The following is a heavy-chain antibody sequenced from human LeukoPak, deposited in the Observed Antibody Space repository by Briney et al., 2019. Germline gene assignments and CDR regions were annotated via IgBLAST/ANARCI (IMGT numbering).Heavy chain of an antibody. CDR2: IIPILGIA. J-gene: IGHJ6*02. V-gene: IGHV1-69*04. D-gene: IGHD3/OR15-3a*01. CDR1: GGTFSSYA. Sequence: ASVKVSCKASGGTFSSYAISWVRQAPGQGLEWMGRIIPILGIANYAQKFQGRVTITADKSTSTAYMELSSLRSEDTAVYYCARGSSGLSEGMDVWGQGTTVTVSS. CDR3: ARGSSGLSEGMDV.